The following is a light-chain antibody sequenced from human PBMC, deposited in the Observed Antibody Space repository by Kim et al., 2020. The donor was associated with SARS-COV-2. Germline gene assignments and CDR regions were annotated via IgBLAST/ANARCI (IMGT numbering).Light chain of an antibody. V-gene: IGLV3-1*01. CDR3: QAWVSSTAV. CDR1: KLGEKY. CDR2: QDS. J-gene: IGLJ2*01. Sequence: SPGQTASITCSGDKLGEKYACWYQQKPGQSPVLVIYQDSKRPSGIPERFSGSNSGNTATLTISGTQAMDEADYFCQAWVSSTAVFGGGTQLTVL.